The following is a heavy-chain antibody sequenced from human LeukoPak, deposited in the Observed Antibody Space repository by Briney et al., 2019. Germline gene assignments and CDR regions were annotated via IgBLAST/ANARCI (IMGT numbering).Heavy chain of an antibody. CDR1: GYTFTSYD. CDR3: ARLYYDFWSGYYGQIDY. D-gene: IGHD3-3*01. V-gene: IGHV1-8*01. Sequence: EASVKVSCKASGYTFTSYDINWVRQATGQGLEWMGWMNPNSGNTGYAQKFQGRVTMTRNTSMSTAYMELSSLRSEDTAVYYCARLYYDFWSGYYGQIDYWGQGTLVTVSS. J-gene: IGHJ4*02. CDR2: MNPNSGNT.